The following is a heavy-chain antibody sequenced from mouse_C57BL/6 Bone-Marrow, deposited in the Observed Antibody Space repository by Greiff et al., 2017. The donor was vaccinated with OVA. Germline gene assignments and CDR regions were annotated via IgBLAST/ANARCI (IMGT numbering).Heavy chain of an antibody. D-gene: IGHD1-1*01. Sequence: VQLQQSGAELVRPGASVKLSCTASGFNIKDDYMHWVKQRPEQGLEWIGWIDPENGDTEYASKFQGKATITADTSSNTAYLQLSSLTSEDTAVYYCTLLRARFAYWGQGTLVTVSA. V-gene: IGHV14-4*01. CDR3: TLLRARFAY. CDR2: IDPENGDT. J-gene: IGHJ3*01. CDR1: GFNIKDDY.